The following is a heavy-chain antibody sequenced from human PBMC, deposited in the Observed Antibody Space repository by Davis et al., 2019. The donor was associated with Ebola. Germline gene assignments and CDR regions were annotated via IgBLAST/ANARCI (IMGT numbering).Heavy chain of an antibody. CDR1: GFTFSTYG. CDR2: INSDGTYI. Sequence: PGGSLRLSCAASGFTFSTYGMNWVRQAPGKGLEWVSHINSDGTYIYYRDSVKGRFTISRDDAKSTLYLQMNSLRDDDTAIYYCATDTDGWPDFDYWGQGTQVTVSS. D-gene: IGHD6-19*01. J-gene: IGHJ4*02. CDR3: ATDTDGWPDFDY. V-gene: IGHV3-48*02.